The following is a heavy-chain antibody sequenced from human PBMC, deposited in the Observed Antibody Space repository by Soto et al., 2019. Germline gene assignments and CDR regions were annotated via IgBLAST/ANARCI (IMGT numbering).Heavy chain of an antibody. CDR3: AKDFYYYYGMDV. Sequence: EVQLLESGGGLVQPGGSLRLSCAASGFTFSSYAMSWVRQAPGKGLEWVSAISGSGGSTYYADSVKGRFTISRDNSKNTLDLQMNSLRAEDTAVYYCAKDFYYYYGMDVWGQGTTVTVSS. V-gene: IGHV3-23*01. CDR1: GFTFSSYA. CDR2: ISGSGGST. J-gene: IGHJ6*02.